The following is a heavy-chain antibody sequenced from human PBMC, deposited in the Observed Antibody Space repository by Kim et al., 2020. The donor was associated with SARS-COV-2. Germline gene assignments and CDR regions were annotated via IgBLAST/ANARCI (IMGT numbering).Heavy chain of an antibody. V-gene: IGHV5-51*01. CDR1: GYSFTSYW. D-gene: IGHD5-18*01. CDR3: ARHNVDTAMVSTYYYYYGMDV. J-gene: IGHJ6*02. CDR2: IYPGDSDT. Sequence: GESLKISCKGSGYSFTSYWIGWVRQMPGKGLEWMGIIYPGDSDTRYSPSFQGQVTISADKSISTAYLQWSSLKASDTAMYYCARHNVDTAMVSTYYYYYGMDVWGQGTTVTVSS.